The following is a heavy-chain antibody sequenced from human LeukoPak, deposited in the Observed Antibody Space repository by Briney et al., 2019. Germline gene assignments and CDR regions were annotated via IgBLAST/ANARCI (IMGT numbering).Heavy chain of an antibody. D-gene: IGHD1-26*01. CDR2: IRYDGNIK. CDR3: AKPSGSGVDY. J-gene: IGHJ4*01. Sequence: GGSLRLSCGASGFTFSSYGMLWVRQSPGKGLEWVAFIRYDGNIKFYADSMKGRFTISRDNSKNTLYLHINSLRPEDTALYYCAKPSGSGVDYWGQGTRVTVSS. V-gene: IGHV3-30*02. CDR1: GFTFSSYG.